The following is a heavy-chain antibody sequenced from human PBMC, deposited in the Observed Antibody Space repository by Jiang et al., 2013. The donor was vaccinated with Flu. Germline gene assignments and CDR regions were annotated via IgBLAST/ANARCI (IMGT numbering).Heavy chain of an antibody. CDR2: ISGAGDNR. D-gene: IGHD4-17*01. V-gene: IGHV3-23*01. J-gene: IGHJ4*02. CDR1: FRTYA. CDR3: ANDVDGDYGTWFDF. Sequence: FRTYAMSWVRQAPGKGLEWVSAISGAGDNRYYADSVRGRFTIARGNFRNSLHLYMDSLRAEDTAFYYCANDVDGDYGTWFDFWGPGTLVTVSS.